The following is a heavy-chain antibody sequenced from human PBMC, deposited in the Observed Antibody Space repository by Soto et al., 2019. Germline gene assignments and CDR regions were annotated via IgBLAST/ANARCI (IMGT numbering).Heavy chain of an antibody. CDR2: INSDRRST. Sequence: EVQLVESVGGLVQPGGSLRLSCAASGFTFSRYWMHWVRQAPGKGLVWVSRINSDRRSTSYADSVKGRFTISRDNAKNMLYLQMNSLGAEVTAVYYCARGDSGLGAGVIVVVVADTRSWYTLRYYYIDVWGKGTTVTVSS. CDR3: ARGDSGLGAGVIVVVVADTRSWYTLRYYYIDV. CDR1: GFTFSRYW. D-gene: IGHD2-15*01. V-gene: IGHV3-74*01. J-gene: IGHJ6*03.